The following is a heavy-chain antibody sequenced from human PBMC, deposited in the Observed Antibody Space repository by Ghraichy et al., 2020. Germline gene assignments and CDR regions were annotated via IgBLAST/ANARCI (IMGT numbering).Heavy chain of an antibody. V-gene: IGHV3-23*01. J-gene: IGHJ4*02. CDR1: GFTFNDYV. CDR2: ISGSGSRT. Sequence: LSLTCAASGFTFNDYVMTWVRQAPGKGLEWVSGISGSGSRTYNAESVKGRFTISRDNSKNTLSLQMNSLRVEDTGVYYCARIIAARFEWGQGTLVTVSS. CDR3: ARIIAARFE. D-gene: IGHD6-6*01.